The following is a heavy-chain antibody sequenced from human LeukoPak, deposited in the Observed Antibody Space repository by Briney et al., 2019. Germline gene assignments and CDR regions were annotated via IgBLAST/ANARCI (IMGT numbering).Heavy chain of an antibody. CDR2: IYTSGST. CDR3: ARHMMSIAVAGSLFDP. Sequence: PSETLSLTCTVSGGSISSYYWSWIRQPAGKGLEWIGRIYTSGSTNYNPSLKSRVTISVDTSKNQFSLKLSSVTAADTAVYYCARHMMSIAVAGSLFDPWGQGTLVTVSS. V-gene: IGHV4-4*07. J-gene: IGHJ5*02. D-gene: IGHD6-19*01. CDR1: GGSISSYY.